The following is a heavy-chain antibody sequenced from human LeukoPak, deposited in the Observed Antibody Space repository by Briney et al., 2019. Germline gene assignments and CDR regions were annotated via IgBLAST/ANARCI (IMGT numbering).Heavy chain of an antibody. D-gene: IGHD5-18*01. CDR1: GFTFSSYG. CDR2: IWYDGSNK. CDR3: ARGQLPYYYYGMDV. V-gene: IGHV3-33*01. J-gene: IGHJ6*02. Sequence: GGSLRPSCAASGFTFSSYGMHWVRQAPGKGLEWVAVIWYDGSNKYYADSVKGRFTISRDNSKNTLYLQMNSLRAEDTAVYYCARGQLPYYYYGMDVWGQGTTVTVSS.